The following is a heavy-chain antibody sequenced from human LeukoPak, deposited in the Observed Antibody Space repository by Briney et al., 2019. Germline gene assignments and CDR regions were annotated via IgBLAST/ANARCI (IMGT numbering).Heavy chain of an antibody. J-gene: IGHJ6*03. V-gene: IGHV3-23*01. Sequence: GGSLRLSCAASGFTFSSYAMSWVRQAPGKGLEWVSAISGSGGSTYYADSVKGRFTISRDNSKNTLYLQMGSLRAEDMAVYYCARDRAPLRFSSMDVWGKGTTVTVSS. CDR1: GFTFSSYA. CDR2: ISGSGGST. D-gene: IGHD3-3*01. CDR3: ARDRAPLRFSSMDV.